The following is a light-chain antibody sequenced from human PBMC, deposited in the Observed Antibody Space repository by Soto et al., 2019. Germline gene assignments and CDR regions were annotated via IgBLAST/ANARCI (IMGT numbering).Light chain of an antibody. V-gene: IGLV2-8*01. Sequence: QSVLTPPPSASGSHGQSDTISCPGTSSDDAGHNYVSWYQQHAGKAPKLMIYEVSMRHSAVPERISGTTSGNTVSLPVTQLQPECEAHYYCSSYAGSNKSVFGTGTKVAVL. CDR3: SSYAGSNKSV. CDR1: SSDDAGHNY. J-gene: IGLJ1*01. CDR2: EVS.